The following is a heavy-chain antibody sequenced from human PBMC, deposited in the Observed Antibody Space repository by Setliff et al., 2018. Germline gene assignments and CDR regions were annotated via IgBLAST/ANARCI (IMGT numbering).Heavy chain of an antibody. D-gene: IGHD1-26*01. V-gene: IGHV1-2*02. J-gene: IGHJ2*01. CDR2: INPNSGGT. Sequence: ASVKVSCKASGYTFTGYYMHWVRQAPGQGLEWMGWINPNSGGTNYAQKFQGRVTMTRDTSISTAYMELSRLRSDDTAVDYCARESGSYYLLWGRGTLVTVSS. CDR3: ARESGSYYLL. CDR1: GYTFTGYY.